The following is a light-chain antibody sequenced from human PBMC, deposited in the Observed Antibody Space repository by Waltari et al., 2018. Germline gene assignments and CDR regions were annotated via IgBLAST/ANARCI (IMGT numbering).Light chain of an antibody. V-gene: IGKV1-13*02. CDR3: QQFYRAPFT. CDR1: QGIGTT. CDR2: AAS. Sequence: AIQLTQSPSSLSASVGNRVTITCRAIQGIGTTLVWYPQQPGKTPTLLIYAASILESGVPSRFSGSGSGTDFTLTISSLQPVDFAAYYCQQFYRAPFTFGPWTTVDF. J-gene: IGKJ3*01.